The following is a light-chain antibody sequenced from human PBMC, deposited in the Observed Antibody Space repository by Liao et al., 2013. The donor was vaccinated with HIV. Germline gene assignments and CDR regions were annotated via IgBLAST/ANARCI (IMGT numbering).Light chain of an antibody. CDR2: EDE. J-gene: IGLJ3*02. Sequence: SYELTQPPSVSVSPGQTASITCSGDKLGDEYASWYQQKPGQSPVLVIYEDEKRPSGIPERLSGSNSGITATLTVSRVEAGDEADYYCQVWDSDSDQWVFGGGTKLTVL. CDR3: QVWDSDSDQWV. V-gene: IGLV3-1*01. CDR1: KLGDEY.